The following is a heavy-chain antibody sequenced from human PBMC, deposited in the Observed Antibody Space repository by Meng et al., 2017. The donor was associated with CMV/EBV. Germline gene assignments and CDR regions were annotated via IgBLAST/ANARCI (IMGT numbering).Heavy chain of an antibody. CDR1: GSSISSSSYY. D-gene: IGHD6-19*01. Sequence: GSLRLSCTVSGSSISSSSYYWGWIRQPPGKGLEWIGSIYYSGSTYYNPSLKSRVTISVDTSKNQFSLKLSSVTAADTAVYYCARAVGGSGWYYFDYWGQGTLVTVSS. CDR2: IYYSGST. V-gene: IGHV4-39*07. CDR3: ARAVGGSGWYYFDY. J-gene: IGHJ4*02.